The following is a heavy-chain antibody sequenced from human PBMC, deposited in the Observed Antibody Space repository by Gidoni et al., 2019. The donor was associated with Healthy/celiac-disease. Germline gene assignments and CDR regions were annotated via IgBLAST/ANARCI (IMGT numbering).Heavy chain of an antibody. J-gene: IGHJ4*02. CDR2: IYYSGST. V-gene: IGHV4-61*01. CDR3: ARVVVGATKGGFDY. CDR1: GGSVNSGSYY. D-gene: IGHD1-26*01. Sequence: QVQLQESGPGLVKPSETLSLTCTVSGGSVNSGSYYWSWIRQPPGKGLEWIGYIYYSGSTNYNPSLKSRVTISVDTSKNQFSLKLSSVTAADTAVYYCARVVVGATKGGFDYWGQGTLVTVSS.